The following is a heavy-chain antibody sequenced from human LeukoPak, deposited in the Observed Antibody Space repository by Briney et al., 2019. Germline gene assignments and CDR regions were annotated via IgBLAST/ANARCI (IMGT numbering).Heavy chain of an antibody. V-gene: IGHV4-4*07. D-gene: IGHD4-17*01. J-gene: IGHJ4*02. CDR3: AREYGDFDY. CDR2: ISSRGDT. CDR1: GGSISNYY. Sequence: SETLSLTCIVSGGSISNYYWSWIRQPAGKGLQWIGRISSRGDTNYNPSLKSRVFMSIDRSKNQFSLKLLSVTAADTAVYYCAREYGDFDYWGRGTLVTVSS.